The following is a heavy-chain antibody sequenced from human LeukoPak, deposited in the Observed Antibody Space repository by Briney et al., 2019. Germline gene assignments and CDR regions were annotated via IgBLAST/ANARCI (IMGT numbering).Heavy chain of an antibody. J-gene: IGHJ5*02. Sequence: RASVKVSCKASGYTFTGYCMHWVRQAPGQGLEWMGWINPNSGGTNYAQKFQGRVTMTRDTSISTAYMELSRLRSDDTAVYYCARGSTTIFGDRPNWFDPWGQGTLVTVSS. CDR1: GYTFTGYC. CDR2: INPNSGGT. D-gene: IGHD3-3*01. V-gene: IGHV1-2*02. CDR3: ARGSTTIFGDRPNWFDP.